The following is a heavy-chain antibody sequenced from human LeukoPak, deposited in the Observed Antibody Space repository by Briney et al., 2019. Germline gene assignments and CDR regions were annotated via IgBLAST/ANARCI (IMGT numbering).Heavy chain of an antibody. D-gene: IGHD1-7*01. CDR2: IIPILGIA. V-gene: IGHV1-69*10. CDR3: ARDRSGTTYYYYGMDV. CDR1: GYTFTSYG. Sequence: GASVEVSCKASGYTFTSYGISWVRQAPGQGLEWMGRIIPILGIANYAQKFQGRVTITADKSTSTAYMELSSLRSEDTAVYYCARDRSGTTYYYYGMDVWGQGTTVTVSS. J-gene: IGHJ6*02.